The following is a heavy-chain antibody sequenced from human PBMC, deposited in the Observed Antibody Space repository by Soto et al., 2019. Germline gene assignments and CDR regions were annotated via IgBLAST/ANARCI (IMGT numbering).Heavy chain of an antibody. CDR3: ARDGDSGWYNWFDP. CDR1: GFTFSSYE. D-gene: IGHD6-19*01. V-gene: IGHV3-48*03. Sequence: GGSLRLSCAASGFTFSSYEMNWVRQAPGKGLEWVSYISSSGSTIYYADSVKGRFTISRDNAKNSPYLQMNSLRAEDTAVYYCARDGDSGWYNWFDPWGQGTLVTVSS. CDR2: ISSSGSTI. J-gene: IGHJ5*02.